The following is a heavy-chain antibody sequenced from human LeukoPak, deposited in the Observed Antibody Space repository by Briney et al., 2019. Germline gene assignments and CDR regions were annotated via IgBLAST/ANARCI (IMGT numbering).Heavy chain of an antibody. Sequence: SETLSLTCTVSGGSISSYYWNWIRQPPGKGLEWIGYIYYSGTTNYNPSLKSRVTMSEDTSKNQFSLTLSSVTAADTAVYYCARGGVGARYTYFDTWGQGILVIVS. CDR1: GGSISSYY. CDR3: ARGGVGARYTYFDT. CDR2: IYYSGTT. J-gene: IGHJ4*02. D-gene: IGHD1-26*01. V-gene: IGHV4-59*01.